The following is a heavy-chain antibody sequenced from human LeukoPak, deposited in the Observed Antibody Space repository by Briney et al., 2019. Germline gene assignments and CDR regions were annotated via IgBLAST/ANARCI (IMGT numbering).Heavy chain of an antibody. Sequence: ASVKVSCKASGYTFTGYYMHWVRQAPGQGLEWMGWINPNSGGTNYAQKFQGRVTMTRDTSISTAYMELSRLRSDDTAVYYCARDPGYYDSSGYYYVRLFDYWGQGTLVTVSS. V-gene: IGHV1-2*02. J-gene: IGHJ4*02. CDR3: ARDPGYYDSSGYYYVRLFDY. D-gene: IGHD3-22*01. CDR2: INPNSGGT. CDR1: GYTFTGYY.